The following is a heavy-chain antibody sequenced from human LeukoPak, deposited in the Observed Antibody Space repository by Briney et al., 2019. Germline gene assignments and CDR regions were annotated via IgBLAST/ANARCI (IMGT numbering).Heavy chain of an antibody. CDR1: GFTFSTYA. J-gene: IGHJ4*02. CDR2: ISRGGDST. Sequence: PGGSLRLSCAASGFTFSTYAMPWVRQAPGKGLKWVSCISRGGDSTYYAGSVKGRFTISRDNSKNTLYLQMNSLRAEDTAIYYCAKDHVTPYYDSTGYPGDYWGQGTLVTVSS. V-gene: IGHV3-23*01. D-gene: IGHD3-22*01. CDR3: AKDHVTPYYDSTGYPGDY.